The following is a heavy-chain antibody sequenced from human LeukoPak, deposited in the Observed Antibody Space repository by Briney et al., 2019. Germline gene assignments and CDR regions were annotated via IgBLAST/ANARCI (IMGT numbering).Heavy chain of an antibody. CDR3: ARNIAVAGYYYYGMDV. Sequence: SETLSLTCTVSGGSISSYYWSWIRQPPGKGLEWIGEIYHSGSTNYNPSLKSRVTISVDKSKNQFSLKLSSVTAADTAVYYCARNIAVAGYYYYGMDVWGQGTTVTVSS. J-gene: IGHJ6*02. CDR1: GGSISSYY. V-gene: IGHV4-59*12. D-gene: IGHD6-19*01. CDR2: IYHSGST.